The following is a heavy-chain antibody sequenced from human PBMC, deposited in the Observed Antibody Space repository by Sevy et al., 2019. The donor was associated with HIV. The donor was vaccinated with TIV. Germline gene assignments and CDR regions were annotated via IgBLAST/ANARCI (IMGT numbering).Heavy chain of an antibody. V-gene: IGHV3-23*01. CDR3: AKDVGSFAYDM. J-gene: IGHJ3*02. CDR1: GITFSSYA. Sequence: GGSLRLSCAASGITFSSYAMSWVRQAPGKGLEYVSGISGSGANTYHADSVKGRFSISRDNSKKTLYLQMNSLRAGDTAVYYCAKDVGSFAYDMWGQGTMVTVSS. CDR2: ISGSGANT. D-gene: IGHD1-26*01.